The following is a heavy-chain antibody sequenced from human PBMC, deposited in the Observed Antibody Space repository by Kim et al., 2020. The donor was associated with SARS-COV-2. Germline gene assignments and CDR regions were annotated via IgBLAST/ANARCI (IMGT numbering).Heavy chain of an antibody. CDR2: ISGSGGST. Sequence: GGSLRLSCAASGFTFSSYAMSWVRQAPGKGLEWVSAISGSGGSTYYADSVKGRFTISRDNSKNTLYLQMNSLRAEDTAVYYCAKSLHLSYYDILTGPLGYYYYGMDVWGQGTTVTVSS. V-gene: IGHV3-23*01. D-gene: IGHD3-9*01. CDR1: GFTFSSYA. J-gene: IGHJ6*02. CDR3: AKSLHLSYYDILTGPLGYYYYGMDV.